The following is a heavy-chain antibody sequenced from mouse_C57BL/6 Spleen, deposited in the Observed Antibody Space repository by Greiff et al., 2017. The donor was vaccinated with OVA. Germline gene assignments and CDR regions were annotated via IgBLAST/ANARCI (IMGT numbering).Heavy chain of an antibody. J-gene: IGHJ2*01. CDR3: AKGGSSYYLDY. CDR2: ISYDGSN. CDR1: GYSITSGYY. Sequence: EVQLQQSGPGLVKPSQSLSLTCSVTGYSITSGYYWNWIRQFPGNKLEWMGYISYDGSNNYNPSLKNRISITRDTSKNQFFLKLNSVTTEDTATYYCAKGGSSYYLDYWGQGTTLTVSS. D-gene: IGHD1-1*01. V-gene: IGHV3-6*01.